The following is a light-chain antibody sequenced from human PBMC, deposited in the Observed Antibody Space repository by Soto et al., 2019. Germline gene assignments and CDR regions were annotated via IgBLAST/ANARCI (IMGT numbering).Light chain of an antibody. CDR1: NSNIGRYS. CDR2: SDD. J-gene: IGLJ3*02. CDR3: AAREDNLNGPL. Sequence: QSALTQPPSLSGTPEQRVTISCSGSNSNIGRYSVNWYQHFPGTAPKILIYSDDERPSGVPDRFSASKSGTSASLAISGLQSEDEAEYYCAAREDNLNGPLFGGGTKLNVL. V-gene: IGLV1-44*01.